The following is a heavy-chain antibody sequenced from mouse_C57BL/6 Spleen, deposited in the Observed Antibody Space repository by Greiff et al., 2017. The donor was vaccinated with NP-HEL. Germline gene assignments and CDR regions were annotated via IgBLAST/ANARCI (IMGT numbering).Heavy chain of an antibody. Sequence: QVHVKQPGAELVKPGASVKLSCKASGYTFTSYWMQWVKQRPGQGLEWIGEIDPSDSYTNYNQKFKGKATLTVDTSSSTAYMQLSSLTSEDSAVYYCARGATGTTYFDVWGTGTTVTVSS. J-gene: IGHJ1*03. CDR2: IDPSDSYT. CDR1: GYTFTSYW. CDR3: ARGATGTTYFDV. V-gene: IGHV1-50*01. D-gene: IGHD4-1*02.